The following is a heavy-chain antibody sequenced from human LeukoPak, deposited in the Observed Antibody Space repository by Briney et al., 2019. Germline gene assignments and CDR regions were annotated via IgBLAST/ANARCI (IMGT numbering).Heavy chain of an antibody. D-gene: IGHD2-15*01. CDR1: GGSISSSSYY. V-gene: IGHV4-39*01. Sequence: SETLSLACTVSGGSISSSSYYWGWIRQPPGKGLEWIGSIYYSGSTYYNPSLKSRVTISVDTSKNQFSLKLSSVTAADTAVYYCARGVGAYYYYYYMDVWGKGTTITVSS. CDR2: IYYSGST. J-gene: IGHJ6*03. CDR3: ARGVGAYYYYYYMDV.